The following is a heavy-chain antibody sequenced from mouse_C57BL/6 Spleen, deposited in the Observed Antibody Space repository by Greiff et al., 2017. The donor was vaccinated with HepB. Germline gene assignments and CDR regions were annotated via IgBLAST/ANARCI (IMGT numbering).Heavy chain of an antibody. CDR1: GYSITSGYD. D-gene: IGHD2-3*01. J-gene: IGHJ1*03. CDR2: ISYSGST. Sequence: EVQLQQSGPGMVKPSQSLSLTCTVTGYSITSGYDWHWIRHFPGNKLEWMGYISYSGSTNYNPSLKSRISITHDTSKNHFFLKLNSVTTEDTATYYCARIYDGYLWYFDVWGTGTTVTVSS. CDR3: ARIYDGYLWYFDV. V-gene: IGHV3-1*01.